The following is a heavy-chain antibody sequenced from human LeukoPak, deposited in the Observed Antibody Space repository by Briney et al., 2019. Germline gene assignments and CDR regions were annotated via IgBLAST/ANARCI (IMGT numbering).Heavy chain of an antibody. V-gene: IGHV4-4*02. CDR3: ARVMGGFGELSAWFDP. CDR2: VHLDGRT. CDR1: GGSVTSTNW. D-gene: IGHD3-10*01. J-gene: IGHJ5*02. Sequence: SETLSLTCDVSGGSVTSTNWWTWVRQPPGKGLEWIGEVHLDGRTNYNPSLKSRLIMSVDLPENHISLKLSSVTAADTAVYYCARVMGGFGELSAWFDPWGQGTLVTVSS.